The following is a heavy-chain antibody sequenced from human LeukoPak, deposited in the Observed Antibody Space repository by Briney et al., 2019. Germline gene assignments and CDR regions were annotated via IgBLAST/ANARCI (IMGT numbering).Heavy chain of an antibody. D-gene: IGHD6-13*01. CDR1: GYSFTTYW. Sequence: GESLKISCKASGYSFTTYWIGWVRQMPGRGLEWMGIIYPDDSDTTYSPSFQGQVTISADKSISTAYLQWSSLKASDTAMYYCARQEQQLGGIDIWGQGTMVTVSS. CDR3: ARQEQQLGGIDI. V-gene: IGHV5-51*01. CDR2: IYPDDSDT. J-gene: IGHJ3*02.